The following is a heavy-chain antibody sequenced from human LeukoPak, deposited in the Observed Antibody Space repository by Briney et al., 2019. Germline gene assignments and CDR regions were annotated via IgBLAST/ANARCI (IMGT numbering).Heavy chain of an antibody. CDR1: GFTFDDYA. D-gene: IGHD5-24*01. CDR3: AKVGKRWLLGFDP. Sequence: GRSLRLSCAASGFTFDDYAMHWVRHAPGKGLEWVSGISWNSGSIVYADSVKGRFTISRDNAKNSLYLQMNSLRAEDTALYYCAKVGKRWLLGFDPWGQGTLVTVSS. V-gene: IGHV3-9*01. J-gene: IGHJ5*02. CDR2: ISWNSGSI.